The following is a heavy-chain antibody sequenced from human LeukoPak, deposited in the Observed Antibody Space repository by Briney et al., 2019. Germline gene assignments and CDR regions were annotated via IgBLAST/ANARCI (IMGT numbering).Heavy chain of an antibody. V-gene: IGHV1-2*02. CDR2: INPDSGGT. Sequence: ASVKVSCKASGYSFTDYYMHWVRQAPGQGLESMGWINPDSGGTNYPQKFQGRVTMTGDTSISTAYMELSRLRSDDTAVYYCARGGHYYSYSMDVWGKGTTVTVSS. J-gene: IGHJ6*03. CDR1: GYSFTDYY. CDR3: ARGGHYYSYSMDV.